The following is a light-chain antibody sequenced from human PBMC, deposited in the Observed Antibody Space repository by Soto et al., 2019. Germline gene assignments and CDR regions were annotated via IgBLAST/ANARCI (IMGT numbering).Light chain of an antibody. Sequence: QSVLTQPASVSGSPGQSITISCTGTSSEVGSYNLVSWYQQHPGKAPKLMIYEVSKRPSGVSNRFSGSKSGNTASLTISGLQAEDEADYYCCSYAGSSTLYVFGNGTKVTVL. CDR2: EVS. CDR1: SSEVGSYNL. V-gene: IGLV2-23*02. J-gene: IGLJ1*01. CDR3: CSYAGSSTLYV.